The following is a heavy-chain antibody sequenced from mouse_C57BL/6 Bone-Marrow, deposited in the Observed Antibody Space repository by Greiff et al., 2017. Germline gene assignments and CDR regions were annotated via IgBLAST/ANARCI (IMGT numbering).Heavy chain of an antibody. D-gene: IGHD2-4*01. CDR1: GFTFTDYY. CDR2: IRNKANGYTT. J-gene: IGHJ4*01. Sequence: EVQLVESGGGLVQPGGSLSLSCAASGFTFTDYYMSWVRQPPGKALEWLGFIRNKANGYTTEYSASVKGRFTISRDNSQSILYLQMNALRAEDSATYYCARYDYDGGGYAMDYWGQGTSVTVSS. CDR3: ARYDYDGGGYAMDY. V-gene: IGHV7-3*01.